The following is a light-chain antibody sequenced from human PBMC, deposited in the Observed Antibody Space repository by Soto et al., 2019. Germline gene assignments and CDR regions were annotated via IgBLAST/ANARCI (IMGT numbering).Light chain of an antibody. J-gene: IGLJ1*01. Sequence: QSVLTQPPSVSAAPGQKVTVSCSGSSSNIGNNDVSWYQQFPGTSPKLLIYDNYKRPSGIPDRFSGSKSGTSASLAISGLRSEDEADYYCVSWDDSLSGLVFGTGTKVTVL. CDR2: DNY. V-gene: IGLV1-51*01. CDR3: VSWDDSLSGLV. CDR1: SSNIGNND.